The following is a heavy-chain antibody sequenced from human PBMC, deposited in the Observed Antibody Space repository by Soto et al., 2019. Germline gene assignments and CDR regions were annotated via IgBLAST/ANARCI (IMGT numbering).Heavy chain of an antibody. J-gene: IGHJ4*02. Sequence: ASVKVSCKASGGTFSSYAISWVRQAPGQGLEWMGGIIPIFGTANYAQKFQGRVTSTADESTSTAYMELSSLRSEDTAVYYCARDESSSSSWPHWGQVTLVTVSS. CDR2: IIPIFGTA. CDR1: GGTFSSYA. CDR3: ARDESSSSSWPH. V-gene: IGHV1-69*13. D-gene: IGHD6-13*01.